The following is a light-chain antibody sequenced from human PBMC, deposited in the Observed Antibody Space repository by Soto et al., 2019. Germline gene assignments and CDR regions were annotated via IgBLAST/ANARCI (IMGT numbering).Light chain of an antibody. Sequence: DILMTQSPSSLSSSVGDRLTITCRASQSINSYLNWYQQKPGKAPKLLIYAASSLPSGVPSRFSGSGSGTDFTLTISSLQPEDFATYYCQHSYRPPRTFGQGTKVEIK. V-gene: IGKV1-39*01. CDR3: QHSYRPPRT. CDR2: AAS. CDR1: QSINSY. J-gene: IGKJ1*01.